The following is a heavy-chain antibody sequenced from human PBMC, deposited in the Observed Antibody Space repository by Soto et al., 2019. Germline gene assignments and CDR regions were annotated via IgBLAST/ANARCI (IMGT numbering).Heavy chain of an antibody. D-gene: IGHD6-13*01. CDR2: IDPSDSYT. Sequence: GESLKISCKGSGYSFTSYWISWVRQMPGKGLEWMGRIDPSDSYTNYSPSFQGHVTISADKSISTAYLQWSSLKASDTAMYYCYRDGSIAAAGRSHYDYYGMDVWGQRTTVTVSS. J-gene: IGHJ6*02. CDR3: YRDGSIAAAGRSHYDYYGMDV. CDR1: GYSFTSYW. V-gene: IGHV5-10-1*01.